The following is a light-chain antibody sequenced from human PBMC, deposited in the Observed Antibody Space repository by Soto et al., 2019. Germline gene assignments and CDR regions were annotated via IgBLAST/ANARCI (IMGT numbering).Light chain of an antibody. CDR2: GAS. CDR1: QSVSSN. V-gene: IGKV3-15*01. Sequence: EIVMTQSPATLSVSPWERATLSCRASQSVSSNLAWYQQKPGQAPRLLIYGASTRATGIPARFSGTGSETDFTLTISGLQSEDSAVYFCQQYNNWPFSFGQGTRLEIK. CDR3: QQYNNWPFS. J-gene: IGKJ5*01.